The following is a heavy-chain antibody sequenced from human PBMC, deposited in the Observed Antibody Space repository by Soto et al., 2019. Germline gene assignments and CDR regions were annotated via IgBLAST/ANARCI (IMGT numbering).Heavy chain of an antibody. Sequence: SQTLSLTCAISGGSVSRNSAAWNLIRQSPSRGLEWLGRTYYRSKWHNDYAVSVKSRITIKPDTSKNQFSLQLNSVTPEGTAVYFCARGNSGYIDNWGQGTLVTVSS. J-gene: IGHJ4*02. V-gene: IGHV6-1*01. CDR3: ARGNSGYIDN. CDR2: TYYRSKWHN. CDR1: GGSVSRNSAA. D-gene: IGHD1-26*01.